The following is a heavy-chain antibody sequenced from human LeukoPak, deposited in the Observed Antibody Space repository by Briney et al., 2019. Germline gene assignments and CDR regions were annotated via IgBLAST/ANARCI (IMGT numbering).Heavy chain of an antibody. D-gene: IGHD1-26*01. J-gene: IGHJ4*02. CDR3: ARDLGASGSPRDWYYFDN. Sequence: GGSLRLSCAASGSIFSSYAMHWVRQAPGSGLEWVAVISYDGSSKYYADSVKGRSSISRANAKNTLYLYMNSLRVEDTAIYYCARDLGASGSPRDWYYFDNWGQGTLVTVSS. V-gene: IGHV3-30-3*01. CDR2: ISYDGSSK. CDR1: GSIFSSYA.